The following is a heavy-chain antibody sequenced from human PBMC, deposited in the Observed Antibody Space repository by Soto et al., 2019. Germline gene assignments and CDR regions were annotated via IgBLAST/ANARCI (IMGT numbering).Heavy chain of an antibody. D-gene: IGHD2-21*02. Sequence: PSETLSLTCTVSGGSISGYYWSWIRQPPGKGLEWIGYMYNTGSTAYNPSFKSRVTISVDTSKNQFSLKLNSVTAADTAVYYCARDLWGYCGTDCYPLDVWGQGTTVTV. CDR1: GGSISGYY. V-gene: IGHV4-59*01. J-gene: IGHJ6*02. CDR2: MYNTGST. CDR3: ARDLWGYCGTDCYPLDV.